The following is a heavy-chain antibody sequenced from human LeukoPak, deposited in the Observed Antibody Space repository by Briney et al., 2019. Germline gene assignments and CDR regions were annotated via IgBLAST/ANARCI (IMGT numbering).Heavy chain of an antibody. V-gene: IGHV3-33*01. Sequence: QPGKSLRLSCAASGFTFSSYGMNRVRQAPGKGLEWVAVIWYDGSNKYYAYSVKGRFTISRDNSKNTLYLQMNSLRAEDTAVYYCARGSGYYNDAFDIWGQGTMVTVSS. CDR1: GFTFSSYG. D-gene: IGHD3-22*01. CDR2: IWYDGSNK. CDR3: ARGSGYYNDAFDI. J-gene: IGHJ3*02.